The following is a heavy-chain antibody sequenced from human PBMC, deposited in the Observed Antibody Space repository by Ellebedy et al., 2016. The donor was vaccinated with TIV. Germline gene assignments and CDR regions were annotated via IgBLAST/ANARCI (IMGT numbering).Heavy chain of an antibody. CDR1: GYTFTSYA. CDR2: INAGNGNT. D-gene: IGHD6-13*01. J-gene: IGHJ6*02. V-gene: IGHV1-3*01. Sequence: ASVKVSCKASGYTFTSYAMHWVRQAPGQRLEWMGWINAGNGNTKYSQKFQGRVTITRDTSASTAYMELSSLRSEDTAGYYCARSLYSSSWYAPHYYYGMDVWGQGTAVTVSS. CDR3: ARSLYSSSWYAPHYYYGMDV.